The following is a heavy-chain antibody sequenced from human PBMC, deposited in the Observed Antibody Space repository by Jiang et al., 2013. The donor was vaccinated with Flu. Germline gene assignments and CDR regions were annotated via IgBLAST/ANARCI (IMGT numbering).Heavy chain of an antibody. CDR3: ARDGYSYGYGYYYYYMDV. D-gene: IGHD5-18*01. CDR2: ISSSGSTI. Sequence: GSLRLSCAASGFTFSSYEMNWVRQAPGKGLEWVSYISSSGSTIYYADSVKGRFTISRDNAKNSLYLQMNSLRAEDTAVYYCARDGYSYGYGYYYYYMDVWGKGTTVTVSS. CDR1: GFTFSSYE. J-gene: IGHJ6*03. V-gene: IGHV3-48*03.